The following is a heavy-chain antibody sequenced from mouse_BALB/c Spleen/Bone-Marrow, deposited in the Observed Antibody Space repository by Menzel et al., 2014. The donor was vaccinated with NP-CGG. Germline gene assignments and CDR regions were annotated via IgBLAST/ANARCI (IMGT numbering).Heavy chain of an antibody. V-gene: IGHV1-7*01. J-gene: IGHJ2*01. Sequence: VQLVESGPELAKPGASVKMSCKASGYTFTDTWIHWIKQRPGQGLEWIGYINPSTGYAEYNQNFKDKATLTVDKSSSTAYMQLSSLTSEDSAVHYCARDYWGQGTTLTVSS. CDR1: GYTFTDTW. CDR2: INPSTGYA. CDR3: ARDY.